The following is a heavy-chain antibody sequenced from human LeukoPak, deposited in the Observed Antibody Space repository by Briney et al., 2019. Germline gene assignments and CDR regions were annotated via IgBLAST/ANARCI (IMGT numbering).Heavy chain of an antibody. CDR2: IYPGDSDT. D-gene: IGHD4-17*01. CDR1: GFTFTNYW. J-gene: IGHJ4*02. V-gene: IGHV5-51*01. Sequence: GDSPKISCKGSGFTFTNYWIGWVRQMPGKGLEWMGIIYPGDSDTRYSPSFQGQVTISADKSLSTAYLQWSSLKTSDTAMYYCARQPTTVTPIDFWGQGTLVTVSS. CDR3: ARQPTTVTPIDF.